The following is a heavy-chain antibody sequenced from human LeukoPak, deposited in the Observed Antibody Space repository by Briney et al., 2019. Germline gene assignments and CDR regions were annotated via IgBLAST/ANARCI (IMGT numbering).Heavy chain of an antibody. Sequence: SETLSLTCTVSGGSISSGSYYWSWIRQPAGKGLEWIGRIYTSGSTNYNPFLKSRVTISVDTSKNQFSLKLSSVTAADTAVYFCARGEGYFQHWGQGTLVTVSS. V-gene: IGHV4-61*02. J-gene: IGHJ1*01. CDR3: ARGEGYFQH. CDR2: IYTSGST. CDR1: GGSISSGSYY.